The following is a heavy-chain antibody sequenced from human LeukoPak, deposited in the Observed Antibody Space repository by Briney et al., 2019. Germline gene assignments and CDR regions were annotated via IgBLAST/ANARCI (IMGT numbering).Heavy chain of an antibody. CDR2: ISYSGNT. CDR1: GASISSSSYY. V-gene: IGHV4-39*01. J-gene: IGHJ4*02. CDR3: ASKVGDVTAYVH. Sequence: RPSETLSLTCTVSGASISSSSYYWGWIRQPPGKGLEWIGSISYSGNTYYNPSLKSRVTMSVDTSKNQFSLKLTSVTATDTSVYYCASKVGDVTAYVHWGQGTLVTVSS. D-gene: IGHD2-21*02.